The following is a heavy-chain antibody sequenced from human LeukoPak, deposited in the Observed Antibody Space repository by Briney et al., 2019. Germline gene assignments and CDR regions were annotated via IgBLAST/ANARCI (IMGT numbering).Heavy chain of an antibody. D-gene: IGHD6-19*01. V-gene: IGHV1-69*04. CDR3: ARDLSYSSGWYGFDP. J-gene: IGHJ5*02. CDR2: IIPMLGIA. CDR1: GGTFSTYT. Sequence: SVKVSCKASGGTFSTYTISWVRQAPGQGLEWMGRIIPMLGIANYAQKFQGRVTITADKSTSTAYMELSSLRSEDTAVYYCARDLSYSSGWYGFDPWGQGTLVTVSS.